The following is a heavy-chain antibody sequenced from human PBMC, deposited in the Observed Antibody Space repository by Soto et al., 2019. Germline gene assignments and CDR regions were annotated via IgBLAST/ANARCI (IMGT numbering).Heavy chain of an antibody. Sequence: GGSLRLSCAASGFTFSSYGMHWVRQAPGKGLEWVAVISYDGSNKYYADSVKGRFTISRDNSKNTLYLQMNSLRAEDTAVYYCAKDGSGAGWYYGMDVWGQGTTVTVSS. J-gene: IGHJ6*02. CDR1: GFTFSSYG. CDR2: ISYDGSNK. CDR3: AKDGSGAGWYYGMDV. D-gene: IGHD3-10*01. V-gene: IGHV3-30*18.